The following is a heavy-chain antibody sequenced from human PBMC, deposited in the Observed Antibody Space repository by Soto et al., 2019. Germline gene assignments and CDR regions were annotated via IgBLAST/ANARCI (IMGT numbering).Heavy chain of an antibody. V-gene: IGHV3-23*01. Sequence: TAGSLRLSCEASGFTFSSYAMSWVRQAPGKGLEWVSTISGTGSSTYYADSVKGRFTISRDNSKNTLYLQMNSLRAEDTAVYYCAKEPMIAAAGIEYFQHWGQGTLVTVSS. J-gene: IGHJ1*01. CDR2: ISGTGSST. CDR1: GFTFSSYA. CDR3: AKEPMIAAAGIEYFQH. D-gene: IGHD6-13*01.